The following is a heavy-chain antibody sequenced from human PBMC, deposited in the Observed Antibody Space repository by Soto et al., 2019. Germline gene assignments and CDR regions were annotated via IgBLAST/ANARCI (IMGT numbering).Heavy chain of an antibody. CDR1: GFSFSSHG. Sequence: QVQLVESGGGVVQPGRSLRLSCAASGFSFSSHGMHWVRQAPGKGLEWVAIIWSDGNNKYHADSVKGRFTISRDNSKNTLYLQMNSLSVDDTAVYYCGRSHAESTKLIDSWGQGTLVTVSS. CDR3: GRSHAESTKLIDS. V-gene: IGHV3-33*01. CDR2: IWSDGNNK. J-gene: IGHJ4*02. D-gene: IGHD2-8*01.